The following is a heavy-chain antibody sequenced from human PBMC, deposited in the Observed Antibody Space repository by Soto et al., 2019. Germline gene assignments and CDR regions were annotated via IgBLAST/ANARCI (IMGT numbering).Heavy chain of an antibody. D-gene: IGHD4-17*01. V-gene: IGHV3-30*18. CDR2: ISYDGSNK. CDR3: AKDKTTVTTSYWFDP. J-gene: IGHJ5*02. Sequence: GGSLRLSYAASGFTFSTYGMHWVRQAPGKGLEWVAVISYDGSNKYYAESVKGRFTISRDNSKNTLYLQMNSLRAEDTAVYYCAKDKTTVTTSYWFDPWGQGTLVTVSS. CDR1: GFTFSTYG.